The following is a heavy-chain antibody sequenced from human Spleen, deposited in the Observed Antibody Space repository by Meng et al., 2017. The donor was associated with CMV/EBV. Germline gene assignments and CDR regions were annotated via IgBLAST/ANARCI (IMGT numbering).Heavy chain of an antibody. CDR1: SISRSYW. Sequence: SISRSYWWSWVRQPPGKGLEWIGEIYHSGSTNYNPSLKSRVTISVDKSKNQFSLKLSSVTAADTAVYYCARVVTSKTGTTRGGWFDPWGQGTLVTVSS. J-gene: IGHJ5*02. CDR3: ARVVTSKTGTTRGGWFDP. CDR2: IYHSGST. D-gene: IGHD1-7*01. V-gene: IGHV4-4*02.